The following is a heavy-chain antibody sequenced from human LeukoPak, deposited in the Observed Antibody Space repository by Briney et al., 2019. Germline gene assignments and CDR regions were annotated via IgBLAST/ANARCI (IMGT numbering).Heavy chain of an antibody. D-gene: IGHD6-13*01. CDR1: GGSLSSGDYY. Sequence: PSQTLSLTCTVSGGSLSSGDYYWTWIRQPPGKGLEWIGSIYHSGSTYYNPSLKSRVTISVDTSKNQFSLKLSSVTAADTAVYYCARESRDWFDPWGQGTLVTVSS. CDR3: ARESRDWFDP. CDR2: IYHSGST. V-gene: IGHV4-39*07. J-gene: IGHJ5*02.